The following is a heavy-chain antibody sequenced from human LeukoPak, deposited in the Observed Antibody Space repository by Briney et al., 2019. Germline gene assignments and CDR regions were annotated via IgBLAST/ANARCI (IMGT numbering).Heavy chain of an antibody. J-gene: IGHJ4*02. CDR1: GYTFTSYG. CDR2: INPNSGGT. Sequence: ASVKVSCKASGYTFTSYGISWVRQAPGQGLEWMGWINPNSGGTNYAQKFQGRVTMTRNTSISTAYMELSRLRSDDTAVYYCASLPLDYYGSGRSYFDYWGQGTLVTVSS. CDR3: ASLPLDYYGSGRSYFDY. D-gene: IGHD3-10*01. V-gene: IGHV1-2*02.